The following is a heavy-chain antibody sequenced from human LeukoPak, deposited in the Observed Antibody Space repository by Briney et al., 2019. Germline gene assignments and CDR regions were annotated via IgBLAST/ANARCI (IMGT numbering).Heavy chain of an antibody. CDR2: IKLDGSEK. CDR3: ARDNVRLFDY. V-gene: IGHV3-7*01. Sequence: GGSLRLSCAVSGFTFSMYWMSWLRQAPGKGLEWVANIKLDGSEKYYVDSVKGRFTISRDNSKNSLYLQMNSLRAEDTAVYYCARDNVRLFDYWGRGTLVTVSS. D-gene: IGHD6-6*01. J-gene: IGHJ4*02. CDR1: GFTFSMYW.